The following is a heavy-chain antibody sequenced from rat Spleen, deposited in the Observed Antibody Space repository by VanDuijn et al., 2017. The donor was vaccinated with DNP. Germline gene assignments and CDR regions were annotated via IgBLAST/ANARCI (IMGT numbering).Heavy chain of an antibody. D-gene: IGHD3-8*01. Sequence: EVQLVESGGGLVQPGRSLKLSCAASGFTFSDYYMAWIRQAPGKGLEWLGSINPDGDTTYYPDSVKGRFTFSRDNAKSTVYLQMNSLRSEDTATYHCTKILDYWGQGVMVTVSS. CDR2: INPDGDTT. J-gene: IGHJ2*01. CDR1: GFTFSDYY. V-gene: IGHV5-20*01. CDR3: TKILDY.